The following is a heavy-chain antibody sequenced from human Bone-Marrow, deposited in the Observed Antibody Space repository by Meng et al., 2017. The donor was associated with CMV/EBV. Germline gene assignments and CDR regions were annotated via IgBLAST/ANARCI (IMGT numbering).Heavy chain of an antibody. D-gene: IGHD3-9*01. CDR3: ARRKILTGHRLDS. J-gene: IGHJ4*02. CDR1: GFKLSIYW. Sequence: ETLSLTCGTSGFKLSIYWMTWVRQAPGRGLEWVANINQDGSEKYYVDSVKGRFTISRDNVKNSVWLQMNSLRAEDTGVYYCARRKILTGHRLDSWGQGTLVTVSS. V-gene: IGHV3-7*01. CDR2: INQDGSEK.